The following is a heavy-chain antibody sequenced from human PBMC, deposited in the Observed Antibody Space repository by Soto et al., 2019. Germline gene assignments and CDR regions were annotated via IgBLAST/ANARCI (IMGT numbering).Heavy chain of an antibody. CDR2: IYPGDSDT. CDR1: GYSFTTYW. Sequence: PGESLKISCKGSGYSFTTYWIAWVRQMPERGLEWMGVIYPGDSDTRYSPSFQGQVTISADKSISTAYLHWSSLKASDTAMYYCARRGSGTYYFTDYWGQGTLVTVSS. V-gene: IGHV5-51*01. CDR3: ARRGSGTYYFTDY. D-gene: IGHD1-26*01. J-gene: IGHJ4*02.